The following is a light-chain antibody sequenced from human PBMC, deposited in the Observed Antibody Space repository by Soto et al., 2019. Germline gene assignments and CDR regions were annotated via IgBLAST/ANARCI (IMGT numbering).Light chain of an antibody. CDR3: QSYDSSLSGYV. Sequence: HSVRTQPPSVSGAPGQRVTISCPGSSSNIGAGYDVHWYQQLPGTAPKLLIYGNSNRPSGVPDRFSGSESGTSASLAITGLQAEDEADYYCQSYDSSLSGYVFGTGTKVTVL. CDR2: GNS. V-gene: IGLV1-40*01. CDR1: SSNIGAGYD. J-gene: IGLJ1*01.